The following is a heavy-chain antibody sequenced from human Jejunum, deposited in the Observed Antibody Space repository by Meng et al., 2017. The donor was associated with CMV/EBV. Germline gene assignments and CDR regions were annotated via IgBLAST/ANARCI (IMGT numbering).Heavy chain of an antibody. CDR2: IGSSGRTI. V-gene: IGHV3-21*01. Sequence: FHCRSDGVKVVRQATGKGLEWVSFIGSSGRTIYFADSVKDRFTISRDNAKNSLYLQMNNLTVEDTAMYYCTRGGWRYSFGSFDYWGQGALVTVSS. CDR3: TRGGWRYSFGSFDY. J-gene: IGHJ4*02. CDR1: FHCRSDG. D-gene: IGHD5-18*01.